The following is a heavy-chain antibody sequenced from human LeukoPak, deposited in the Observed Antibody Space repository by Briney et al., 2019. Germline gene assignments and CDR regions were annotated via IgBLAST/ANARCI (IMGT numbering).Heavy chain of an antibody. CDR2: NNAANGDT. CDR1: GYTFTNYA. D-gene: IGHD6-13*01. CDR3: VRVQHGSSWILDY. J-gene: IGHJ4*02. Sequence: ASVKVSCKASGYTFTNYALHWVRQAPGQRLEWMGWNNAANGDTTYSQEFQDRVTISRDTSASTAYMELSGLRSEDMAVYYCVRVQHGSSWILDYWGQGTLVTVSS. V-gene: IGHV1-3*02.